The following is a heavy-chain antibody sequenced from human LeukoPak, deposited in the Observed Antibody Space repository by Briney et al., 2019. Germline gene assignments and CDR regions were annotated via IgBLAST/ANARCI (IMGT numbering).Heavy chain of an antibody. CDR2: IYSGGST. D-gene: IGHD4-23*01. J-gene: IGHJ4*02. V-gene: IGHV3-66*01. CDR1: GFTFSSYA. Sequence: GGSLRLSCAASGFTFSSYAMSWVRQAPGKGLEWVSVIYSGGSTYYTDSVKGRFIISRDNSKNTLYLQMNSLRAEDTAVYYCARSDYGGMPDYWGQGTLVTVSS. CDR3: ARSDYGGMPDY.